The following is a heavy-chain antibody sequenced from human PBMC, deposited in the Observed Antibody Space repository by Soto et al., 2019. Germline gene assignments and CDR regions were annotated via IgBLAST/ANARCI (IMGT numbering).Heavy chain of an antibody. CDR1: RYTFTSYG. CDR3: ARSGSGWYHWFDP. D-gene: IGHD6-19*01. Sequence: ASVKVSYQASRYTFTSYGFSWVRQDPGQGLEWMGWISAYNGNTNYAQKLQGRVTMTTDTSTSTAYMELRSLRSDDTAVYYCARSGSGWYHWFDPWGQGTLVTVSS. J-gene: IGHJ5*02. V-gene: IGHV1-18*01. CDR2: ISAYNGNT.